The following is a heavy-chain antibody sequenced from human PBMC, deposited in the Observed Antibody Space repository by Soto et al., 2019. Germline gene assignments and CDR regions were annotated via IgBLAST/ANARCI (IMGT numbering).Heavy chain of an antibody. D-gene: IGHD3-9*01. V-gene: IGHV3-30-3*01. CDR2: ISYDGSNK. J-gene: IGHJ6*02. Sequence: QVQLVESGGGVVQPGRSLRLSCAASGFTFSSYAMHWVRQAPGKGLEWVAVISYDGSNKYYADSVKGRFTISRHNSKNTLYRQINSLRAEDTGVYYCARDRELRYFDWLLLGYYYYYGMDVWGQGTTVTVSS. CDR3: ARDRELRYFDWLLLGYYYYYGMDV. CDR1: GFTFSSYA.